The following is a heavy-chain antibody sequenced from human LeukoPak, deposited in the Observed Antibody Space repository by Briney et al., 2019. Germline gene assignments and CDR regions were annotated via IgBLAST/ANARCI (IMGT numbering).Heavy chain of an antibody. CDR2: IRYDGSNN. CDR1: GFTFSSYW. CDR3: ARARDGYPIGYFDY. V-gene: IGHV3-30*02. D-gene: IGHD5-24*01. J-gene: IGHJ4*02. Sequence: GGSLRLSCAASGFTFSSYWMHWVRQAPGKGLEWVAFIRYDGSNNYYADSVKGRFTISRDNAKNSLNLQMNSLRAEDTAVYYCARARDGYPIGYFDYWGQGTLVTVSS.